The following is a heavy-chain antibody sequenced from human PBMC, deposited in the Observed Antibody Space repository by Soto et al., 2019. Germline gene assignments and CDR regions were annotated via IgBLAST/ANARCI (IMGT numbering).Heavy chain of an antibody. D-gene: IGHD2-2*01. Sequence: QVQLVQSGAEVKKPGSSVKVSCKASGGTFSSYAISWVRQAPGQGLEWMGGIIPNFGTANYAQKFQGRVTITADESTSTAYMELSSMRSEDTAVYYCASRGDIVVVPAAGWFDPWGQGTLVTVSS. CDR2: IIPNFGTA. CDR3: ASRGDIVVVPAAGWFDP. V-gene: IGHV1-69*01. CDR1: GGTFSSYA. J-gene: IGHJ5*02.